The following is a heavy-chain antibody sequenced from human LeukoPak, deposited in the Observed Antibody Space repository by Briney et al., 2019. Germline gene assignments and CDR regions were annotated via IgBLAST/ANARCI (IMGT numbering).Heavy chain of an antibody. J-gene: IGHJ4*02. CDR1: GGSISGYY. D-gene: IGHD3-10*01. V-gene: IGHV4-59*03. CDR2: VHYSGNT. CDR3: VIGRGWQPDY. Sequence: SETLSLTCTVSGGSISGYYHNWVRQSPGRGLEWIGLVHYSGNTNYNPFLKSRLSISTDTSKNQFSLELTSVTAADTAVYYCVIGRGWQPDYWGQGIPVTVSS.